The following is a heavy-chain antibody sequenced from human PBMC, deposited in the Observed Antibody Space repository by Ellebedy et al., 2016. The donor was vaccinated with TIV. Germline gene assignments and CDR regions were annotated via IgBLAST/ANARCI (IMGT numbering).Heavy chain of an antibody. CDR2: ISTDGSSP. J-gene: IGHJ6*02. Sequence: GGSLRLXCAASGFTFDNYAMHWVRQAPGKGLVWVSRISTDGSSPTYADSVKGRFTISRDNSENTLHLQMSALRAEDTAVYYCTKARRPLGASFYYDYGMDVWGQGTTVTVSS. D-gene: IGHD4/OR15-4a*01. CDR3: TKARRPLGASFYYDYGMDV. V-gene: IGHV3-23*01. CDR1: GFTFDNYA.